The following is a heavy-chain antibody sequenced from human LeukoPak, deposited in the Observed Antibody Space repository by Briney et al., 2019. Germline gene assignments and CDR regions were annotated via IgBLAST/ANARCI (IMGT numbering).Heavy chain of an antibody. J-gene: IGHJ4*02. CDR1: GFTFSTYT. V-gene: IGHV3-30*04. CDR2: ISYDGSNN. Sequence: GGSLRLSCAASGFTFSTYTMHWVRQAPGKGLEWVALISYDGSNNYYADSVKGRFTIARDNSKNTLYLQVNSLRAEDTAVYYCASSVTIGNYFDYWGQGTLVTVSS. CDR3: ASSVTIGNYFDY. D-gene: IGHD4-17*01.